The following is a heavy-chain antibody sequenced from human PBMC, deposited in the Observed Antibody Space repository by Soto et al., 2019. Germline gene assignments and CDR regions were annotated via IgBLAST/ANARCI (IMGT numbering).Heavy chain of an antibody. CDR3: TKQLWDTDR. Sequence: GGSLRLACVFSGFTFSRFGMGWVRQAPGKGLEWVSSIHEAGTNKHYADSVRGRFIISRDNSRNTVYLEMNGLRVDDTAVYFCTKQLWDTDRWGRGTLVTVSS. D-gene: IGHD3-16*01. V-gene: IGHV3-30*02. CDR1: GFTFSRFG. J-gene: IGHJ5*02. CDR2: IHEAGTNK.